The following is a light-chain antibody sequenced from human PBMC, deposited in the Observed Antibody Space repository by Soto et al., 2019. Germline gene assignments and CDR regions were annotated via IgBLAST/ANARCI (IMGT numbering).Light chain of an antibody. CDR2: LGS. Sequence: DIVMTQSPLSLPVTPGEPASISCRSSQSLLHINGYNYLDWYLQKPGQSPQLLIYLGSNRASGVPDRFSGSGSGTDFTLKISRVDAEDVGVYYCMQALQTPPTFGQGTKLEIK. J-gene: IGKJ2*01. CDR3: MQALQTPPT. CDR1: QSLLHINGYNY. V-gene: IGKV2-28*01.